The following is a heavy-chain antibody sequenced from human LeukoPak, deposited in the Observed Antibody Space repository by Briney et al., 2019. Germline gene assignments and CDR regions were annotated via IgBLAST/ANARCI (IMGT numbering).Heavy chain of an antibody. CDR2: INHSGST. CDR3: ARTEPRGLYQTYTSSWYY. D-gene: IGHD6-13*01. J-gene: IGHJ4*02. Sequence: PSETLSLTCAVYGGSFSGYYWSWIRQPPGKGLEWIGEINHSGSTNYNPSLKSRVTISVDTSQKQFSLKLSSVTAADTAVYYCARTEPRGLYQTYTSSWYYWGQGTLVTVSS. CDR1: GGSFSGYY. V-gene: IGHV4-34*01.